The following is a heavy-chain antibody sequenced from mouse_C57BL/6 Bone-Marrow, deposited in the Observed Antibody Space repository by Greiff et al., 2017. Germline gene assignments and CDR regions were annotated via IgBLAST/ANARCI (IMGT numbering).Heavy chain of an antibody. Sequence: VQLQESGPELVKPGASVKISCKASGYAFSSSWMNWVKQRPGKGLEWIGRIYPGDGDTNYNGKFKGKATLTADKSSSTAYMQLSSLASEDSAVYFCANYGYPAWFAYWGQGTLVTVSA. V-gene: IGHV1-82*01. CDR2: IYPGDGDT. J-gene: IGHJ3*01. CDR1: GYAFSSSW. D-gene: IGHD2-2*01. CDR3: ANYGYPAWFAY.